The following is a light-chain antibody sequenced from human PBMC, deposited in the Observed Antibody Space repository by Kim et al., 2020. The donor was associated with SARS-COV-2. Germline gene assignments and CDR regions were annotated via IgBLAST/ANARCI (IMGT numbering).Light chain of an antibody. CDR1: QSSYPGY. CDR2: GAS. V-gene: IGKV3-20*01. Sequence: SPGERATLSCRASQSSYPGYVAWHQQKPGQAPRLLIYGASNRATGIADRFSGSGSGTEFTLTISRLEPEDSAVYYCQQYETSPLTFGGGTKVDIK. CDR3: QQYETSPLT. J-gene: IGKJ4*01.